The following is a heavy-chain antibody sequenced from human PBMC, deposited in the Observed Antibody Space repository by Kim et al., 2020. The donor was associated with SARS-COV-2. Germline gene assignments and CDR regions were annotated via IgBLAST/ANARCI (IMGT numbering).Heavy chain of an antibody. J-gene: IGHJ5*02. CDR3: ARNSPGWQLVPINWFDP. D-gene: IGHD6-13*01. V-gene: IGHV4-39*07. Sequence: LKSRVTISVDTSKNQFSLKLSSVTAADTAVYYCARNSPGWQLVPINWFDPWGQGTLVTVSS.